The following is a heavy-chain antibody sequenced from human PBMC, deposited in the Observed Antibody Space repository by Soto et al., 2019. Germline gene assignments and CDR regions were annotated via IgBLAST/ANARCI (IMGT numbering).Heavy chain of an antibody. V-gene: IGHV1-69*13. D-gene: IGHD6-19*01. CDR3: ASPPIAVAGNWFDP. J-gene: IGHJ5*02. CDR1: GGTFSSYA. Sequence: SVKVSCKASGGTFSSYAISWVRQAPGQGLEWMGGIIPIFGTANYAQKFQGRVTITADESTSTAYMELSSLRSEDTAVYYCASPPIAVAGNWFDPWGQGTLVTVS. CDR2: IIPIFGTA.